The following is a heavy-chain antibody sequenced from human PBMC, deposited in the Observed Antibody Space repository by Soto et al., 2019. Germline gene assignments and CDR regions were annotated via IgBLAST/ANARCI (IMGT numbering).Heavy chain of an antibody. CDR3: ARDRRYCSGGSCYYWFDP. CDR1: GFPFSSYW. V-gene: IGHV3-7*03. D-gene: IGHD2-15*01. J-gene: IGHJ5*02. CDR2: IKQDGSEK. Sequence: GGSLRLSCAASGFPFSSYWMSLVRQSPGKGLEWVANIKQDGSEKYYVDSVKGRFTISRDNAKNSLYLQMNSLRAEDTAVYYCARDRRYCSGGSCYYWFDPWGQGTLVTFSS.